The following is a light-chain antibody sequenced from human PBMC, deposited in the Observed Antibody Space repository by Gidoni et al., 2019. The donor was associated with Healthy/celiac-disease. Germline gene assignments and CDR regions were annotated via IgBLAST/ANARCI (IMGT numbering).Light chain of an antibody. CDR2: DVS. V-gene: IGLV2-11*01. Sequence: QSALTQPRSVSGSPGQSVTISCTGTSSDVGGYNYVSWYQQHPGKAPILMIYDVSKRPSGVPDRFSGSKSGNTASLTISGLQAEDEADYYCCSYAGSLHVVFGGGTKLTVL. J-gene: IGLJ2*01. CDR1: SSDVGGYNY. CDR3: CSYAGSLHVV.